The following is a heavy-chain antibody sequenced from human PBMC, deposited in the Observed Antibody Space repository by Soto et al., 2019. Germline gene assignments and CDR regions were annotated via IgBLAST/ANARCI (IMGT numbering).Heavy chain of an antibody. CDR3: ARRSSYYYYLDV. J-gene: IGHJ6*03. CDR1: GYNFSTYW. D-gene: IGHD3-10*01. Sequence: GESLKISCKGSGYNFSTYWIAWVRQMPGKGLEWMGIIYPGDSDTRYSPSFQGQVTISADKSINTAYLQWSSLKASDTAIYYCARRSSYYYYLDVWGTGTTVTVSS. CDR2: IYPGDSDT. V-gene: IGHV5-51*01.